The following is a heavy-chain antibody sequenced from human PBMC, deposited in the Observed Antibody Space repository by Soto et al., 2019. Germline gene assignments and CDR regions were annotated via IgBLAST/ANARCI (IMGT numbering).Heavy chain of an antibody. CDR1: GGSFSGYY. CDR2: INHSGST. Sequence: SETLSLTCAVYGGSFSGYYWSWIRQPPGKGLEWIGEINHSGSTNYNPSLKSRVTISVDTSKNQFSLKLSSVTAADTAVYYCARVRYYDFWSGYYLRDFDYWGQGTLVTVSS. D-gene: IGHD3-3*01. J-gene: IGHJ4*02. V-gene: IGHV4-34*01. CDR3: ARVRYYDFWSGYYLRDFDY.